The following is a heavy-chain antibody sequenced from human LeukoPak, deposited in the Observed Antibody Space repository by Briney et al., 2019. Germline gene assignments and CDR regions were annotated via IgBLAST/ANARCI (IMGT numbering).Heavy chain of an antibody. CDR2: ISSSGSNI. V-gene: IGHV3-48*01. J-gene: IGHJ4*02. CDR1: GFTFSAYS. Sequence: GGSLRLSCAASGFTFSAYSMNWVRQAPGKGLEWVSYISSSGSNIHYADSVKGRFTISRDTGKNSLYLQMSSLRAEDTAVYYCARLASGSYPNYFDYWGQGLLVTVSS. D-gene: IGHD1-26*01. CDR3: ARLASGSYPNYFDY.